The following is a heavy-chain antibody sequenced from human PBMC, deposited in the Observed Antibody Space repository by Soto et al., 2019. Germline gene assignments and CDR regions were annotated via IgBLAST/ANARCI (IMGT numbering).Heavy chain of an antibody. Sequence: GGSLRLSCAASGFTFSSYAMHWVRQAPGKGLEWVAVISYDGSNKYYADSVKGRFTISRDNSKNTLYLQMNSLRAEDTAVYYCARDLLAVAGTPYYYYGMDVWGQGTTVTVS. CDR1: GFTFSSYA. CDR2: ISYDGSNK. D-gene: IGHD6-19*01. J-gene: IGHJ6*02. CDR3: ARDLLAVAGTPYYYYGMDV. V-gene: IGHV3-30-3*01.